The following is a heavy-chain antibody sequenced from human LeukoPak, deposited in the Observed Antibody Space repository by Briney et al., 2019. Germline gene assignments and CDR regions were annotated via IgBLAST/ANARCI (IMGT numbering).Heavy chain of an antibody. D-gene: IGHD3-16*02. J-gene: IGHJ4*02. CDR3: ARDIPNDYVWGSYPDY. CDR1: GGSFSSYA. V-gene: IGHV1-69*10. Sequence: VKVSFKASGGSFSSYAFSWLRQAPGQGLEWMGRIIPILGIANYAQKFQGRVTITADKSTSTAYMEVRSLRSDDTAVYYCARDIPNDYVWGSYPDYWGQGTLVTVSS. CDR2: IIPILGIA.